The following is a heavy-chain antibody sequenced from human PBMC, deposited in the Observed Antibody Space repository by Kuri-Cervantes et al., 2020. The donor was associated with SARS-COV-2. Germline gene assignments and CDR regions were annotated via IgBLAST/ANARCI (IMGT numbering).Heavy chain of an antibody. J-gene: IGHJ3*02. Sequence: SQTLSLTCAVYGGSFSGYYWSWIRQPPGKGLEWIGEINHSGSTNYNPSLKSRVTISVDTSKNQFSLKLSSVTAADTAVYYCARRACSSTSCYRALRAFDIWGQGTMVTVSS. CDR3: ARRACSSTSCYRALRAFDI. V-gene: IGHV4-34*01. D-gene: IGHD2-2*01. CDR2: INHSGST. CDR1: GGSFSGYY.